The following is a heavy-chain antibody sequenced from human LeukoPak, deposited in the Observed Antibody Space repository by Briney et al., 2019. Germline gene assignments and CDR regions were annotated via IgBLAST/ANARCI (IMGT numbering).Heavy chain of an antibody. Sequence: SQTLSLTCAISGDSVSTNSAAWTWIRQSPSRGLEWLGRTYYRSKWNIDYAISVKSRITINPDTSKNHFSLQLSSVTAAGTAVYYCARTTAAGTYYFDYWGQGTLVTVSS. CDR2: TYYRSKWNI. V-gene: IGHV6-1*01. CDR1: GDSVSTNSAA. J-gene: IGHJ4*02. D-gene: IGHD6-13*01. CDR3: ARTTAAGTYYFDY.